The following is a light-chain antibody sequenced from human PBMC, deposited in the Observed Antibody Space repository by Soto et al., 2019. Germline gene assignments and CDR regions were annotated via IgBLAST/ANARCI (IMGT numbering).Light chain of an antibody. Sequence: SYELTQPPSVSVAPGQTARITCGGNNIGGKSVHWYQQKPGQAPVLVVNDVSDRPSGIPERFSGPKSGNTATLTISRVEAGDEADYYCQVWDSSSDHVVFGGGTKLTVL. CDR1: NIGGKS. J-gene: IGLJ2*01. V-gene: IGLV3-21*02. CDR2: DVS. CDR3: QVWDSSSDHVV.